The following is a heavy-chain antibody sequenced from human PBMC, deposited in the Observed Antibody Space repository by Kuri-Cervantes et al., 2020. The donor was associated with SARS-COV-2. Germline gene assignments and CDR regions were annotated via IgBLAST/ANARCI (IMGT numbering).Heavy chain of an antibody. V-gene: IGHV3-53*01. D-gene: IGHD2-8*01. CDR3: ARWGVYYFDD. Sequence: GESLKISCAASGFTVSSNYMSWVRQAPGKGLEWVSVIYSGGSTYYADSVKGRFTISRDNSKNTLYLQMNSLRAEDTAVYYCARWGVYYFDDWGQGTMVTVSS. CDR1: GFTVSSNY. J-gene: IGHJ4*02. CDR2: IYSGGST.